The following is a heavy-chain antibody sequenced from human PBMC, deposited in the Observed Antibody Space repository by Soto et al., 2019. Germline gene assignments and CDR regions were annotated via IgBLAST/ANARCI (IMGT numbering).Heavy chain of an antibody. J-gene: IGHJ6*02. V-gene: IGHV3-33*01. CDR3: ARDVGQQLVQHYYYYYGMDV. Sequence: GGSLRLSCAVSGFNFSSYGMHWVRQAPGKGLEWVAVIWYDGSNKYYADSVKGRFTISRDNSKNTLYLQMNSLRAEDTAVYYCARDVGQQLVQHYYYYYGMDVWGQGTTVTVSS. CDR2: IWYDGSNK. CDR1: GFNFSSYG. D-gene: IGHD6-13*01.